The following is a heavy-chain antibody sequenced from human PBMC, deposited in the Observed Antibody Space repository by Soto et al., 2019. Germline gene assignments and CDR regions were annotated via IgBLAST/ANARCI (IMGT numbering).Heavy chain of an antibody. D-gene: IGHD3-9*01. CDR1: GFSLSNARMG. Sequence: SGPTLVNPTETLTLTCTVSGFSLSNARMGVSWIRQPPGKALEWLAHIFSNDEKSYRTSLKSRLNISKDTSKSQVVLTMTNMDPVDTATYYFARNLRYFDWLNWFDPWGQGTLVTVSS. V-gene: IGHV2-26*01. CDR3: ARNLRYFDWLNWFDP. J-gene: IGHJ5*02. CDR2: IFSNDEK.